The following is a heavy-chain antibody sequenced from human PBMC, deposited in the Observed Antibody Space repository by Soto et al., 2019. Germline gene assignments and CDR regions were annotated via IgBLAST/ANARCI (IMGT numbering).Heavy chain of an antibody. D-gene: IGHD3-22*01. Sequence: AGGSLRLSCAASGFSFIDFAMSWVRQAPGKGLEWVSAISGSGGSTYYADSVKGRFTISRDNSKNTLYLQMNSLRAEDTAVYYCAKPNYYDSSGSIDYWGQGTLVTVSS. V-gene: IGHV3-23*01. CDR1: GFSFIDFA. CDR3: AKPNYYDSSGSIDY. J-gene: IGHJ4*02. CDR2: ISGSGGST.